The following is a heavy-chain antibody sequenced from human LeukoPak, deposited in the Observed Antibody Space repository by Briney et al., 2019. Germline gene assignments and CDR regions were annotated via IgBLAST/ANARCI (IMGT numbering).Heavy chain of an antibody. CDR1: GYPFGQHG. Sequence: GGSLRLSCVASGYPFGQHGIHWVRQAPGRGLEWVAVIWPDGNKKEYADSVKGRFIVSKDNSENTLSLQMNSLRAEDTAVYYCVVVLVPAAVWQFDVWGRGTLVTVSS. J-gene: IGHJ2*01. V-gene: IGHV3-33*01. D-gene: IGHD2-2*01. CDR3: VVVLVPAAVWQFDV. CDR2: IWPDGNKK.